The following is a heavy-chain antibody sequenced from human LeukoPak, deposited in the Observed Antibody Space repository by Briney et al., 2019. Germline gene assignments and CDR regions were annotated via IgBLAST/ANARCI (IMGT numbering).Heavy chain of an antibody. Sequence: SSETLSLTCAVYGGSFSGYYWSWLRQPPGKGLEWIGEINHSGSTNYNPSLTSRVTISVDTSKNPFSLKLSSVTAADTAVYYCARGPQYCTNGVCPFDYWGQGTLVTVSS. D-gene: IGHD2-8*01. CDR1: GGSFSGYY. V-gene: IGHV4-34*01. CDR2: INHSGST. CDR3: ARGPQYCTNGVCPFDY. J-gene: IGHJ4*02.